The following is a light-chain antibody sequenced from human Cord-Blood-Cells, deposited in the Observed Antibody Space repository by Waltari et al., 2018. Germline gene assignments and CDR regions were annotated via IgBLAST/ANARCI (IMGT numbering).Light chain of an antibody. CDR1: QSISSY. CDR2: AAS. J-gene: IGKJ3*01. CDR3: QQSYSTLFT. V-gene: IGKV1-39*01. Sequence: DIQRSQSPSSMSAPVGYRVTITCLAIQSISSYLNWYQQKPGKAPKLLIYAASSLQSGVPSRFSGSGSGTDFTLTISSLQPEDFATYYCQQSYSTLFTFGPGTKVDIK.